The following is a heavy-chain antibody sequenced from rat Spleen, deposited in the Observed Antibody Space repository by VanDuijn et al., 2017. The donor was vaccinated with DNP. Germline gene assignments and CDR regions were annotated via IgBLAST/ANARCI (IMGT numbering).Heavy chain of an antibody. CDR1: GFSFGDYY. J-gene: IGHJ2*01. CDR3: ARHGRRVFDY. Sequence: EVQLVESGGGFVQPGRSLKLSCAASGFSFGDYYMSWVRQAPTKGLEWVASINPDGGTTYYRDSVKGRFTISRDNAENTVYLQMNSLRSEDTATYYCARHGRRVFDYWGQGVMVTVSS. CDR2: INPDGGTT. V-gene: IGHV5-25*01. D-gene: IGHD1-11*01.